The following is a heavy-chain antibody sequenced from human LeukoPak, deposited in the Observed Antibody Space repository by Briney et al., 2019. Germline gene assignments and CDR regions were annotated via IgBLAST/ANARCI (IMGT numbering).Heavy chain of an antibody. J-gene: IGHJ4*02. D-gene: IGHD1-26*01. V-gene: IGHV3-21*01. CDR1: GFTFGSYS. Sequence: PGGSLRLSCAASGFTFGSYSVNWVRQAPGKGLEWVSSISSSSSYIYYADSVKGRFTISRDNAKNSLYLQMNSLRAEDTAVYYCARAPVGVGAADYWGQGTLVTVSS. CDR3: ARAPVGVGAADY. CDR2: ISSSSSYI.